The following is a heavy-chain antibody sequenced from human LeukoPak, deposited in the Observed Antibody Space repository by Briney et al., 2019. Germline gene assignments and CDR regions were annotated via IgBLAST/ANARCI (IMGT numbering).Heavy chain of an antibody. D-gene: IGHD3-22*01. CDR2: ISGSGGST. Sequence: GGSLRLSCAASGFTFSSYWMSWVRQAPGKGLEWVSAISGSGGSTYYADSVKGRFTISRDNSKNTLYLQMNSLRAEDTAVYYCAKAPHYYPLGYWGQGTLVTVSS. J-gene: IGHJ4*02. CDR3: AKAPHYYPLGY. V-gene: IGHV3-23*01. CDR1: GFTFSSYW.